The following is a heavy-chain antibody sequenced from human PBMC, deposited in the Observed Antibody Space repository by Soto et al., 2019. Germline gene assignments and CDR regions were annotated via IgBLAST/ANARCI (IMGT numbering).Heavy chain of an antibody. V-gene: IGHV3-23*01. CDR2: VSGSGGGT. Sequence: GGSLRLSCAASGFTFNTYGMTWVRQAPGKGLEWVSTVSGSGGGTYYADSVKGRFTISRVNSKNTMYLQMSNLRAEDTAVYFCARIGPYCGGDCYPDFDFWGLGTPVTVSS. J-gene: IGHJ4*02. CDR1: GFTFNTYG. CDR3: ARIGPYCGGDCYPDFDF. D-gene: IGHD2-21*02.